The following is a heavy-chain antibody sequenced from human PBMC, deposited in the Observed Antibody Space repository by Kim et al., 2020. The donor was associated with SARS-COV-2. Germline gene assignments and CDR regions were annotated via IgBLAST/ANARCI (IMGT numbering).Heavy chain of an antibody. V-gene: IGHV3-21*01. Sequence: SCYRYYSDSVKGRFTISRDNANNALYQQMNSLRAEDTAVYYFAREGNIDYWGQGTLVTVSS. J-gene: IGHJ4*02. D-gene: IGHD1-1*01. CDR3: AREGNIDY. CDR2: SCYR.